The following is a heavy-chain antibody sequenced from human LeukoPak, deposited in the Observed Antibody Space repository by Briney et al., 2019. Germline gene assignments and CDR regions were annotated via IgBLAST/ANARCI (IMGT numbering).Heavy chain of an antibody. V-gene: IGHV4-31*03. CDR2: IYYSGST. CDR3: ARVKYSSSSGYFDY. CDR1: GGSISSGGYY. J-gene: IGHJ4*02. D-gene: IGHD6-6*01. Sequence: SETLSLTCTVSGGSISSGGYYWSWIRQHPGKGLEWIGYIYYSGSTYYNPSLKSRVTISVDTSKNQFSLKLSSVTAADTAVYYCARVKYSSSSGYFDYWGQGALVTVSS.